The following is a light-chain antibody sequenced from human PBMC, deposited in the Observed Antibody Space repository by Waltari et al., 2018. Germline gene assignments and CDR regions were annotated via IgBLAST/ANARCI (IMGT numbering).Light chain of an antibody. J-gene: IGLJ2*01. CDR2: SND. V-gene: IGLV1-44*01. CDR1: NYDIGSGP. CDR3: ATWDGRVNGVL. Sequence: QSVLTQAPPVSGTPGQRVTISCSGTNYDIGSGPVNWYQQVPGMSPKLLIYSNDQRPSGVPDRFSGSKSGTSASLAISGLQSEDEADYCCATWDGRVNGVLFGGGTKVTVL.